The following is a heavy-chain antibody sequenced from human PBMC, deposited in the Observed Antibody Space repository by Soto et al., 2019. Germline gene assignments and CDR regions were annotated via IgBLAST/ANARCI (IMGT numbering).Heavy chain of an antibody. CDR1: GFIFSEST. D-gene: IGHD2-15*01. CDR3: VKQAHGLDGVAFDY. Sequence: LRLSCSASGFIFSESTIYWVRQVPGKGLEAISAVSTSGRSTYYADSVKDRFTISGDNSKNTLFLQMGSLRPEDTAIYYCVKQAHGLDGVAFDYWGQGTQVTVSS. CDR2: VSTSGRST. J-gene: IGHJ4*02. V-gene: IGHV3-64D*06.